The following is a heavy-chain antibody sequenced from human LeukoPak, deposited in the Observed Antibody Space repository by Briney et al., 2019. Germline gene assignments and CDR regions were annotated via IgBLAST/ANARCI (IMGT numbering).Heavy chain of an antibody. CDR2: ISSSGSYT. CDR3: ARIRDYVFDY. V-gene: IGHV3-11*03. J-gene: IGHJ4*02. D-gene: IGHD3-10*02. CDR1: GFIFSDYY. Sequence: GGSLRFSCTASGFIFSDYYMTWTRQAPGKGLEWISYISSSGSYTNYTDSVKGRFTISRDNAKNSLYLHLNSLRAEDTAVYYCARIRDYVFDYWGQGVLVTVSS.